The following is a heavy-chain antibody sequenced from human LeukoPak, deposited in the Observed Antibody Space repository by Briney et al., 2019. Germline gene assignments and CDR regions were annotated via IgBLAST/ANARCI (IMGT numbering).Heavy chain of an antibody. CDR1: GGTFSKYT. Sequence: SVKVSCKASGGTFSKYTISWVRQRPGQGLEWMGGITPLFGTANYAQKFQGRVTITADESASTAYMELSSLRSEDTAVYYCARDSSDIRGLIAHWGQGTLVTVSS. CDR3: ARDSSDIRGLIAH. CDR2: ITPLFGTA. D-gene: IGHD3-10*01. J-gene: IGHJ1*01. V-gene: IGHV1-69*01.